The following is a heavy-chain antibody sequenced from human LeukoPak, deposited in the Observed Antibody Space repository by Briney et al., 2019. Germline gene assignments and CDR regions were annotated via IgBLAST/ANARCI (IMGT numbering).Heavy chain of an antibody. Sequence: PGGSLRLSCAVSGFTFSGFWMSWSRQAPGKGLEWVASINSDGSEGYYADVVKGRFTISRDNAKNSLYLQINSLRAEDTAVYYCARSSYCSSSSVWGQGTMVTVPS. CDR3: ARSSYCSSSSV. D-gene: IGHD6-6*01. CDR1: GFTFSGFW. V-gene: IGHV3-7*03. J-gene: IGHJ3*01. CDR2: INSDGSEG.